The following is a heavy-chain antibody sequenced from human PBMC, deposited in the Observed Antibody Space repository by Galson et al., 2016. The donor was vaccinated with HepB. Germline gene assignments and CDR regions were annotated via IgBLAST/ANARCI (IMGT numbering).Heavy chain of an antibody. D-gene: IGHD2-2*01. V-gene: IGHV4-59*08. CDR1: GDFINGDY. J-gene: IGHJ6*02. Sequence: ETLSLTCTVSGDFINGDYRAWIRPPPGRGLEYLGHISHTGATSYNPPLNSRLTMSVDTSKNQFSLRLSSVNVQDTAVSYCARCGRHLLMCLAVWGQGSTVTVSS. CDR2: ISHTGAT. CDR3: ARCGRHLLMCLAV.